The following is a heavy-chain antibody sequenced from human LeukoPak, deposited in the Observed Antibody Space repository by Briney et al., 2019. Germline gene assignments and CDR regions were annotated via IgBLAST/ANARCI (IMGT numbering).Heavy chain of an antibody. J-gene: IGHJ4*02. CDR1: GFTFSGYA. CDR2: IGGSGGRR. CDR3: AKEAPTYYYDSSGLG. D-gene: IGHD3-22*01. Sequence: PGGSLKLSCAASGFTFSGYAMSWVRQAPGKGLEWVSGIGGSGGRRYYADSVKGRFTISRDNSKNTLYLQMNSLRAEDTAVYYCAKEAPTYYYDSSGLGWGQGTLVTVSS. V-gene: IGHV3-23*01.